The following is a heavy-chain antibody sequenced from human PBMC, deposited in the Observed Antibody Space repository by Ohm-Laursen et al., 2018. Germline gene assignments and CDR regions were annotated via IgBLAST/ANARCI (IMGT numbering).Heavy chain of an antibody. CDR3: ARRDQADY. V-gene: IGHV1-18*01. CDR2: ISAYNGNT. CDR1: GYTFTSYG. J-gene: IGHJ4*02. Sequence: PSVNASCKASGYTFTSYGISWVRQAPGQGLEWMGWISAYNGNTNYAQKLQGRVTMTTDTSTRTAYMELRNLRSDDTAVYYCARRDQADYWGQGTLVTVSS.